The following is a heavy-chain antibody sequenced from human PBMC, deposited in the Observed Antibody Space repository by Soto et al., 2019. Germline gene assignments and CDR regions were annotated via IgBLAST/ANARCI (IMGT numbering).Heavy chain of an antibody. J-gene: IGHJ6*02. CDR3: ARESVSRIRGGPDGTSYSYWYTMDV. D-gene: IGHD3-10*01. V-gene: IGHV1-18*01. CDR2: ISGYNANT. CDR1: GYTFTAYG. Sequence: QVQLVQSGSEVKKPGASLKVSCKASGYTFTAYGISWVRQAPGQGLEWMGWISGYNANTDYTQKFKSRVTMTTDTVTNTGYMELKSLKSDDTAVYYCARESVSRIRGGPDGTSYSYWYTMDVWGEGTTVIVSS.